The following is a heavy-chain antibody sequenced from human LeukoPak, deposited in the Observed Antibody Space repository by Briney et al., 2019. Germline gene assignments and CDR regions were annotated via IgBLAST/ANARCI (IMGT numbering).Heavy chain of an antibody. D-gene: IGHD6-19*01. CDR3: ARSVRAVAGRIDY. CDR2: IYYSGTT. V-gene: IGHV4-39*01. Sequence: SETLSLTCTVSGGSISSSSYYWGWIRQPPGKGLEWIGNIYYSGTTYYNPSLKSRVTISVDTSKNQFSLKLSSATAADTAVYYCARSVRAVAGRIDYWGQGTLVTVSS. J-gene: IGHJ4*02. CDR1: GGSISSSSYY.